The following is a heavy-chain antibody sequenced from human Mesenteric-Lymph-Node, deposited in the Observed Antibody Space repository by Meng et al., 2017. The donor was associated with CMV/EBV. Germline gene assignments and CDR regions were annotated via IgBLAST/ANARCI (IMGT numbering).Heavy chain of an antibody. CDR2: IWYDGSNK. CDR1: GFTFSSYG. J-gene: IGHJ3*01. D-gene: IGHD5-18*01. CDR3: AKDGYSQGLDAFDV. Sequence: LSLTCAASGFTFSSYGMHWVRQAPGKGLEWVAVIWYDGSNKYYADSVKGRFTISRDNSKNTLYLQMNSLRAEDTAVYYCAKDGYSQGLDAFDVWGQGTMVTVSS. V-gene: IGHV3-33*06.